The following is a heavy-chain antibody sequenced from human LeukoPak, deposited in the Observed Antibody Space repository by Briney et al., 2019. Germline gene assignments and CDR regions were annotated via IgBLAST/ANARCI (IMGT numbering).Heavy chain of an antibody. CDR3: AKGHCSSTSCYANWFDP. V-gene: IGHV3-23*01. D-gene: IGHD2-2*01. J-gene: IGHJ5*02. CDR1: GFTFSSYW. Sequence: PGGSLRLSCAASGFTFSSYWMHWVRQAPGKGLEWVSAISGSGGSTYYADSVKGRFTISRDNSKNTLYLQMNSLRAEDTAVYYCAKGHCSSTSCYANWFDPWGQGTLVTVSS. CDR2: ISGSGGST.